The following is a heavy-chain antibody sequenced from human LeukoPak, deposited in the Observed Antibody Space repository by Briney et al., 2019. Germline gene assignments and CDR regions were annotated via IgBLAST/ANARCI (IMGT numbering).Heavy chain of an antibody. CDR2: INPSGGST. CDR3: ERAGQQPFNRYNWFDP. CDR1: GYTFTSYY. Sequence: ASVKVSCKASGYTFTSYYMHWVRQAPGQGLEWMGIINPSGGSTSYAQKFQGRVTMTRDTSTSTVYMELSSLRSEDTAVYYCERAGQQPFNRYNWFDPWGQGTLVTVSS. J-gene: IGHJ5*02. V-gene: IGHV1-46*01. D-gene: IGHD6-13*01.